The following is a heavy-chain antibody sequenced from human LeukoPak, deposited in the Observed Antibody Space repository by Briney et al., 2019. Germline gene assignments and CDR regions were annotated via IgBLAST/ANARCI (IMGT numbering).Heavy chain of an antibody. CDR2: INHSGST. Sequence: SETLSLTCAVYGGYFSGYYWSWIRQPPGKGLEWIGEINHSGSTNYNPSLKSRVTISVDTSKNQFSLKLSSVTAADTAVYYCARVSRTVTTSPHYYYYGMDIWGKGTTVTVSS. D-gene: IGHD4-17*01. V-gene: IGHV4-34*01. CDR1: GGYFSGYY. J-gene: IGHJ6*04. CDR3: ARVSRTVTTSPHYYYYGMDI.